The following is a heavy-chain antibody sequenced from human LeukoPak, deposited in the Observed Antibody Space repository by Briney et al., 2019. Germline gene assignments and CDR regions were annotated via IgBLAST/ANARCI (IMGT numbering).Heavy chain of an antibody. CDR1: GGSISSSGYY. V-gene: IGHV4-39*01. J-gene: IGHJ4*02. Sequence: SETLSLTCTVSGGSISSSGYYWGWIRQPPGKGLEWIGSIYYSGSTYYSPSLKSRVTISVDTSKNQFSLKLTSVTAADTAVYYCAGSSGYYWNLDYWGQGNMVTVSS. CDR2: IYYSGST. D-gene: IGHD3-22*01. CDR3: AGSSGYYWNLDY.